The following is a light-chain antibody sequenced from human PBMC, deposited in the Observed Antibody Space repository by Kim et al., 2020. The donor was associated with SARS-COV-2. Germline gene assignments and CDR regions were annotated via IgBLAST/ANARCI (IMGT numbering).Light chain of an antibody. Sequence: SASTGDRVTVTCRTSQDVSVYLACYQQKLGRAPKLLIYAVSTLQTGVPSRFSGSGSGTEFTLTISCLQSEDFATYYCQQYHTYPYTFGPGTKLEI. CDR1: QDVSVY. CDR2: AVS. J-gene: IGKJ2*01. CDR3: QQYHTYPYT. V-gene: IGKV1-8*01.